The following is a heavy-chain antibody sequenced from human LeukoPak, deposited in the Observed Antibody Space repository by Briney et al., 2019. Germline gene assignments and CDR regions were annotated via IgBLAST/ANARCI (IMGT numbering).Heavy chain of an antibody. CDR3: AKANRDHLSHYYGVDV. CDR1: GFSFSSYG. D-gene: IGHD3-10*01. Sequence: GGSLRLSCAASGFSFSSYGMHWLRQAPGKGPESVALIRHDGTETYHADSVKGRFTVSRDDSKSTFYLQMNSLRPEDTAVYYCAKANRDHLSHYYGVDVWGPGTTV. CDR2: IRHDGTET. J-gene: IGHJ6*02. V-gene: IGHV3-30*02.